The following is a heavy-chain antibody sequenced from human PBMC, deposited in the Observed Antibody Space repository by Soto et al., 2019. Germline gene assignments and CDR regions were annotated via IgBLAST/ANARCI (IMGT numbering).Heavy chain of an antibody. V-gene: IGHV4-59*01. Sequence: SETLSLTCTVSGGSISSYYWSWIRQPPGKGLEWIGYIYYSGSTNYNPSLKSLVTISVDTSKNQFSLKLSSVTAVDTAVYYCAGSFGFLEWLAVKFWGQGTLVTVSS. D-gene: IGHD3-3*01. CDR3: AGSFGFLEWLAVKF. J-gene: IGHJ4*02. CDR2: IYYSGST. CDR1: GGSISSYY.